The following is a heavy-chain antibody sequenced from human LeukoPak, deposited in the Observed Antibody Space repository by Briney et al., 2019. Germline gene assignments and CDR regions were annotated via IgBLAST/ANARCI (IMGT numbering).Heavy chain of an antibody. CDR2: ISGSGNTM. D-gene: IGHD5-24*01. V-gene: IGHV3-48*03. CDR1: GFTFSNYQ. J-gene: IGHJ4*02. Sequence: PGGSLTLSCAASGFTFSNYQMDWVRQAAGKRLEWISYISGSGNTMYYADSVKGRFTLSRDNAKDSLSLQLNSLRVEDTAVYYCARDAGIDGTDFDYWGQGALVTVSS. CDR3: ARDAGIDGTDFDY.